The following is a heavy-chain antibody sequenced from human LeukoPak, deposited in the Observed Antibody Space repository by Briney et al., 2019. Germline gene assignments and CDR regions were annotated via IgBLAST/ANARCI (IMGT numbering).Heavy chain of an antibody. D-gene: IGHD4-11*01. J-gene: IGHJ4*02. CDR2: ISTSSSYT. Sequence: GGSLRLSCAASGFTFNSYSMNWVRQAPGKGLEWVSSISTSSSYTYYADSMKGRFTISRDNAKNSLYLQMNSLRAEDTAVYYGARDLEDYNNYGEMAIWGQGTLVTVSS. V-gene: IGHV3-21*01. CDR3: ARDLEDYNNYGEMAI. CDR1: GFTFNSYS.